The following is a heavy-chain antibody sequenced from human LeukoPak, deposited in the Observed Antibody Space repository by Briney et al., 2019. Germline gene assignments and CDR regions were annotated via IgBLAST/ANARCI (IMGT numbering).Heavy chain of an antibody. D-gene: IGHD6-25*01. J-gene: IGHJ4*02. CDR2: ISGSGGST. V-gene: IGHV3-23*01. CDR3: ARDLGRQERSGIDY. CDR1: GFTFSSYA. Sequence: SGGSLRLSCAASGFTFSSYAMSWVRQAPGKGLEWVSAISGSGGSTYYADSVKGRFTISRDNAKNSLYLQMNSLRAEDTAVYYCARDLGRQERSGIDYWGQGTLVTVSS.